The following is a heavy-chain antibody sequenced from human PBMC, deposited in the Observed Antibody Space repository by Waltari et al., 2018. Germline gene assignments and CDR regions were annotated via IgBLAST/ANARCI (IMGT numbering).Heavy chain of an antibody. D-gene: IGHD3-22*01. Sequence: QLQLQESGPGLVKPSETLSLTCTVSGGSISSSSYYWGWIRQPPGKGLEWVGRIYYSGRTYYNPSLKSRVTISVDTSKNQFSLKLSSVTAADTAVYYCARLTYYYDSSDEYYFDYWGQGTLVTVSS. J-gene: IGHJ4*02. CDR1: GGSISSSSYY. CDR3: ARLTYYYDSSDEYYFDY. V-gene: IGHV4-39*01. CDR2: IYYSGRT.